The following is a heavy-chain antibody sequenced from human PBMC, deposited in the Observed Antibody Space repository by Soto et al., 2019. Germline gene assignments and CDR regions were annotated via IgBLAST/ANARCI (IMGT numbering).Heavy chain of an antibody. J-gene: IGHJ6*02. CDR3: AFEYYYYYGMDV. V-gene: IGHV3-23*01. CDR1: GFTFSSYA. D-gene: IGHD3-9*01. Sequence: GGSLRLSCAASGFTFSSYAMSWVRQAPGKGLEWVSAISGSGGSTYYAYSVKGRFTISRDNSKNTLYLQMNSLRAEDTAVYYCAFEYYYYYGMDVWGQGTTVTVSS. CDR2: ISGSGGST.